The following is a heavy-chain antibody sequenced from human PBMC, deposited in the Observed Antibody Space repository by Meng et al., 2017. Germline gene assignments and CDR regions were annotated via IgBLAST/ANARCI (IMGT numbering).Heavy chain of an antibody. CDR3: ARDLSWGLNYYYYYGMDV. CDR1: GFTFSSYN. Sequence: GGSLRLSCAASGFTFSSYNMNWVRQAPGKGLEWVSSITSTSSSIYYADSVKGRFTISRDNARKSLYLQMNRLRAEDTAVYYCARDLSWGLNYYYYYGMDVWGQGTTVTVSS. CDR2: ITSTSSSI. D-gene: IGHD1-26*01. J-gene: IGHJ6*02. V-gene: IGHV3-21*01.